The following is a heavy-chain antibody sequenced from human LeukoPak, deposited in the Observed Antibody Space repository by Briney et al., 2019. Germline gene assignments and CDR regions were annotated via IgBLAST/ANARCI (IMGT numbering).Heavy chain of an antibody. CDR1: GFTFRNYD. CDR3: ASGGGRTHLFDY. J-gene: IGHJ4*02. CDR2: IYSGGST. D-gene: IGHD2-2*01. Sequence: GGSLRLSCAASGFTFRNYDIHWIRQAPGKGLEWVSIIYSGGSTYYADSVKGRFTISRDNSKNTLYLQMNSLRAEDTAVYYCASGGGRTHLFDYWGQGTLVTVSS. V-gene: IGHV3-53*01.